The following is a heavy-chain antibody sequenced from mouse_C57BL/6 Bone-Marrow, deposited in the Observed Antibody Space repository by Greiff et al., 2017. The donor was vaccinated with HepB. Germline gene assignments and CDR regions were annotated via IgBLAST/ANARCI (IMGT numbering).Heavy chain of an antibody. J-gene: IGHJ4*01. CDR1: GFSLSTFGMG. CDR2: IWWDDDK. CDR3: ARMPYYYGSYYAMDY. D-gene: IGHD1-1*01. Sequence: QVTLKVCGPGILQPSQTLSLTCSFSGFSLSTFGMGVGWIRQPSGKGLEWLAHIWWDDDKYYNPALKSRLTISKDTSKNQVFLKIANVDTADTATYYCARMPYYYGSYYAMDYWGQGTSVTVSS. V-gene: IGHV8-8*01.